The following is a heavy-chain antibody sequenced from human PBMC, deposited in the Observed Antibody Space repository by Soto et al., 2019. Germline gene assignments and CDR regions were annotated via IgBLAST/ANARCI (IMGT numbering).Heavy chain of an antibody. CDR3: VKGRKGNSRWRGTDY. CDR2: ISSNGGNT. J-gene: IGHJ4*02. Sequence: EVQLVESGGGLVQPGGSLRLSCAASGFTFSTYAIHWVRQAPGRGLEYVSGISSNGGNTYYADSVKGTFIISRDNSKSTVNLQLNTVRPEDTAMYYCVKGRKGNSRWRGTDYWGQGTLVIVSS. D-gene: IGHD3-3*01. V-gene: IGHV3-64D*06. CDR1: GFTFSTYA.